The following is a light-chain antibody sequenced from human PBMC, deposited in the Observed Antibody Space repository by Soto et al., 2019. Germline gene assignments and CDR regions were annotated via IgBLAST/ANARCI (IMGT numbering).Light chain of an antibody. Sequence: EIVMTQSPATLSVSPGERATLSCRASQSVSSNLAWYQQKPGQAPRLLLYGASTRATGLPARLRVRGSGTESNLHLRSLQYGDFALYYSQQYKDRPLPFGGGPKEEI. CDR2: GAS. V-gene: IGKV3-15*01. CDR1: QSVSSN. J-gene: IGKJ4*01. CDR3: QQYKDRPLP.